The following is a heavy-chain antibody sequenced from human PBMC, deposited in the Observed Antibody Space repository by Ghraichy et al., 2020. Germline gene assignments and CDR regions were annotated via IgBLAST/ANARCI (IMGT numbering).Heavy chain of an antibody. D-gene: IGHD1-26*01. CDR2: IYSGGTT. V-gene: IGHV3-53*04. Sequence: GGSLRLSCAASGFTVSSNSMSWVRQAPGKGLEWVSVIYSGGTTYYADSVKGRFTISRHNSKNTLYLQMNSLRAEDTAVYYCATSIVGASYYDMDVWGQGTTVTVSS. CDR1: GFTVSSNS. J-gene: IGHJ6*02. CDR3: ATSIVGASYYDMDV.